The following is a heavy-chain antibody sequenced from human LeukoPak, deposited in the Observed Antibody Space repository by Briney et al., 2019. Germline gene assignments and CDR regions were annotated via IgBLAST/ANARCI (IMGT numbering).Heavy chain of an antibody. CDR3: ARDTYYYGSGPLHDAFDI. Sequence: SVEVSCKASGGTFSSYAISWVRQAPGQGLEWMGGIIPIFGTANYAQKFQGRVTITADESTSTAYMELSSLRSEDTAVYYCARDTYYYGSGPLHDAFDIWGQGTMVTVSS. D-gene: IGHD3-10*01. V-gene: IGHV1-69*13. J-gene: IGHJ3*02. CDR2: IIPIFGTA. CDR1: GGTFSSYA.